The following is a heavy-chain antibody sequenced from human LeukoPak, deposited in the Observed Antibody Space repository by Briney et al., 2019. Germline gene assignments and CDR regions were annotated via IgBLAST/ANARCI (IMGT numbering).Heavy chain of an antibody. CDR1: GGSISSGGYS. CDR3: ARDRGGPTMVRGVNWFDP. Sequence: SETLSLTCAVSGGSISSGGYSWSWIRQPAGKGLEWIGRIYTSGSTNYNPSLKSRVTMSVDTSKNQFSLKLSSVTAADTAVYYCARDRGGPTMVRGVNWFDPWGQGTLVTVSS. J-gene: IGHJ5*02. CDR2: IYTSGST. V-gene: IGHV4-61*02. D-gene: IGHD3-10*01.